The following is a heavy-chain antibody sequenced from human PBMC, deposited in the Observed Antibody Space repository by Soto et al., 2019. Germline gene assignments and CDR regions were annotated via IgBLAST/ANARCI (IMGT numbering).Heavy chain of an antibody. Sequence: GGSLRLSCAASGFTFSSYALSWVRQAPGKGLEWVSTISGSGGSTYYADSVKGRFTISRDNSKNTLYLQLNSLRAEDTAIYYCAEGYSGSYFGVFDYLGQGTLVTGPS. CDR1: GFTFSSYA. CDR3: AEGYSGSYFGVFDY. J-gene: IGHJ4*02. CDR2: ISGSGGST. V-gene: IGHV3-23*01. D-gene: IGHD1-26*01.